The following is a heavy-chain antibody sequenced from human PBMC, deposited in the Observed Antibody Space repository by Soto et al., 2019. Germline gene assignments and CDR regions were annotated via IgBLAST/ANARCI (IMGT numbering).Heavy chain of an antibody. D-gene: IGHD3-22*01. CDR2: ISSSGSTI. Sequence: RQYRAAAGLSCSHYYMSWNRQAPGKGLEWVSYISSSGSTIYYADSVKGRFTISRDNAKNSLYLQMNSLRAEDTAVYYCARSSITTDFDSWVQGTLVTVSS. CDR3: ARSSITTDFDS. V-gene: IGHV3-11*01. J-gene: IGHJ4*02. CDR1: GLSCSHYY.